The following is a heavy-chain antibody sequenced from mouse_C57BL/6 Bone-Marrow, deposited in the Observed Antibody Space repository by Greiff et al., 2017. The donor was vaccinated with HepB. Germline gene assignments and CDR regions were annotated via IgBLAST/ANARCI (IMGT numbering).Heavy chain of an antibody. J-gene: IGHJ4*01. V-gene: IGHV1-55*01. CDR3: ARSGSSGYAMDY. Sequence: VQLQQPGAELVKPGASVKMSCTASGYTFTSYWITWVKQRPGQGLEWIGDIYPGSGNTNYNEKFKSKATLTVDTSSSTAYMQLSSLTSEDSAVYYCARSGSSGYAMDYWGQGTSVTVSS. CDR1: GYTFTSYW. CDR2: IYPGSGNT. D-gene: IGHD3-2*02.